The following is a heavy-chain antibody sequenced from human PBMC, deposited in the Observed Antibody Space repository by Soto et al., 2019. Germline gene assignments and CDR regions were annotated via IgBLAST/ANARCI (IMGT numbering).Heavy chain of an antibody. CDR2: IKSKTDGGTT. V-gene: IGHV3-15*07. CDR1: GFTFSSYA. D-gene: IGHD6-19*01. Sequence: GSLRLSCAASGFTFSSYAMNWVRQAPGKGLEWVGRIKSKTDGGTTDYAAPVKGRFTISRDDSKNTLYLQMSSLKTEDTAVYYCTTQIAVAGAFDIWGQGTMVTVSS. J-gene: IGHJ3*02. CDR3: TTQIAVAGAFDI.